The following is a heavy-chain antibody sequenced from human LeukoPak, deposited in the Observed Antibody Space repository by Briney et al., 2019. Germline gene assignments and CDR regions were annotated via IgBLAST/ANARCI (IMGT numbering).Heavy chain of an antibody. CDR2: ISSSGNTM. J-gene: IGHJ4*02. CDR3: ARGSAVTANNFDF. CDR1: GFTFSSYS. Sequence: GGSLRLSCAASGFTFSSYSMNWVRQAPGKGLEWVSYISSSGNTMYYADSVKGRFTISRDDAKNSLFLQMNSLRAEDTAVYYCARGSAVTANNFDFWGQGTLVTVSS. V-gene: IGHV3-48*01. D-gene: IGHD4-11*01.